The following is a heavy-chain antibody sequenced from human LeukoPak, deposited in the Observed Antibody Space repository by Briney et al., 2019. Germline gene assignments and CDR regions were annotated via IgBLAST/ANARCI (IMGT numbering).Heavy chain of an antibody. V-gene: IGHV3-74*01. J-gene: IGHJ4*02. Sequence: GGSLRLSCAASGFTFSTYWMHWVRQVPGKGLVWVSRINNDGSGTFYADSVKGRFTISRDNVKNLLYLQMNSLRAEDTAVYYCARVQRGIAVALDYWGQGTLATVSS. CDR1: GFTFSTYW. CDR2: INNDGSGT. D-gene: IGHD6-19*01. CDR3: ARVQRGIAVALDY.